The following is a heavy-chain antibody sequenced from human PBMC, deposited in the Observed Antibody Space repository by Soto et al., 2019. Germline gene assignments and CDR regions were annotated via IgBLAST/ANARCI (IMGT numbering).Heavy chain of an antibody. CDR2: IYWDDDK. CDR3: AIRLVDIGAFDM. J-gene: IGHJ3*02. V-gene: IGHV2-5*02. Sequence: QITLKESGPTLVKPTQTLTLTCTFSGCSFSTGGVGVGWARQPPGKTLEWLALIYWDDDKRYSPYLKSRLTITQDTSKIQVVLTMTNVDPVDTATYYCAIRLVDIGAFDMCGQGTVVTVSS. CDR1: GCSFSTGGVG. D-gene: IGHD6-6*01.